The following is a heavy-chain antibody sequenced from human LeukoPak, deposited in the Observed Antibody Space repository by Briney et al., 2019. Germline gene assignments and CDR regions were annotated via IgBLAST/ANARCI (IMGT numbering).Heavy chain of an antibody. D-gene: IGHD3-22*01. Sequence: GGSLRLSCAASGFTFSSYWMSWVRQAPGKGLEWVANIKQDGSEKYYVDSVKGRFTISRDNTKNSLYLQTNSLRAEDTAVYYCARDPYYDSSGYYDYWGQGTLVTVSS. CDR2: IKQDGSEK. J-gene: IGHJ4*02. CDR3: ARDPYYDSSGYYDY. CDR1: GFTFSSYW. V-gene: IGHV3-7*01.